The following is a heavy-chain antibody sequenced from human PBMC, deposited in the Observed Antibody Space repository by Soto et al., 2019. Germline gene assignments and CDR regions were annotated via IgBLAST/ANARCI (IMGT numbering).Heavy chain of an antibody. CDR3: SRGMYAWDGMDV. Sequence: QVQLVESGGGVVQPGRSLRLSCAASGFTFSSYAMHWVRQAPGKGLEWVAVISYDGSNKYYADSVKGRFTISRDNSKNTLYLQMNSLRAEDTAVYYCSRGMYAWDGMDVWGQGTTVTVSS. D-gene: IGHD2-8*01. CDR1: GFTFSSYA. V-gene: IGHV3-30-3*01. J-gene: IGHJ6*02. CDR2: ISYDGSNK.